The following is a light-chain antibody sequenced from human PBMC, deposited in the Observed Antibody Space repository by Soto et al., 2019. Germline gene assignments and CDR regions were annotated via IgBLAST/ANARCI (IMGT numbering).Light chain of an antibody. J-gene: IGKJ1*01. Sequence: EIVLTRSPGTLSFSRCGRSTLSVSSCQSVSRTYLAWYQHKPGQTPRLLXYGASSRATGIPDRFSGSGSGTDFTLTISSLEPEDFAVYYCQQRSNWPPWTFGQGTKVDI. V-gene: IGKV3D-20*02. CDR1: QSVSRTY. CDR3: QQRSNWPPWT. CDR2: GAS.